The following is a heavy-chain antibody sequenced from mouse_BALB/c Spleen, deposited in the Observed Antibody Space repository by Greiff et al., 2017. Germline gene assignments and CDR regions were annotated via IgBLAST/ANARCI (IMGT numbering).Heavy chain of an antibody. V-gene: IGHV5-12-1*01. CDR1: GFAFSSYD. CDR2: ISSGGGST. CDR3: ARHVFMDY. Sequence: EVMLVESGGGLVKPGGSLKLSCAASGFAFSSYDMSWVRQTPEKRLEWVAYISSGGGSTYYPDTVKGRFTISRDNAKNTLYLQMSSLKSEDTAMYYCARHVFMDYWGQGTSVTVSS. J-gene: IGHJ4*01.